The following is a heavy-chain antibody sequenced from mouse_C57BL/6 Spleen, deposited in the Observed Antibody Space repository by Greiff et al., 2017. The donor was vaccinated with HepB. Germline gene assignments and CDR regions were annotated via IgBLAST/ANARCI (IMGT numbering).Heavy chain of an antibody. CDR1: GYTFTDYE. J-gene: IGHJ4*01. Sequence: VKLQESGAELVRPGASVTLSCKASGYTFTDYEMHWVKQTPVHGLEWIGAIDPETGGTAYNQKFKGKAILTADKSSSTAYMELRSLTSEDSAVYYCTRNYGSSYGYAMDYWGQGTSVTVSS. CDR2: IDPETGGT. V-gene: IGHV1-15*01. D-gene: IGHD1-1*01. CDR3: TRNYGSSYGYAMDY.